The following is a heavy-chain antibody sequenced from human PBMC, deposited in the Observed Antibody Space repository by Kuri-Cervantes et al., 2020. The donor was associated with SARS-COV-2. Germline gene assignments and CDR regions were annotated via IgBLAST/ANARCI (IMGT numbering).Heavy chain of an antibody. CDR3: VKGGARITNSGVVIANWFDP. CDR1: GGSINSYY. V-gene: IGHV4-59*05. Sequence: SETLSLTCTVSGGSINSYYWSWIRQPAGKGLEWIGSIYYSGGTYYNPPLKSRVTISVDTSKNQFSLKLSSVTAADTAVYYCVKGGARITNSGVVIANWFDPWGQGTLVTVSS. D-gene: IGHD3-3*01. CDR2: IYYSGGT. J-gene: IGHJ5*02.